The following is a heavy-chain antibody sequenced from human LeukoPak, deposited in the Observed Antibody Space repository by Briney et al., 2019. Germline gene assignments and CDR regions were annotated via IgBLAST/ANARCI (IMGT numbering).Heavy chain of an antibody. J-gene: IGHJ5*02. D-gene: IGHD3-10*01. V-gene: IGHV1-69*13. CDR3: ARDKPPVRGLTGGWFDP. Sequence: GASVKVSCKASGGTFSSYAISWVRQAPGQGLEWMGGIIPIFGTANYAQKFQGRVTITADESTSTAYMELSSLRSEDTAVYYCARDKPPVRGLTGGWFDPWGQGTLVTVSS. CDR2: IIPIFGTA. CDR1: GGTFSSYA.